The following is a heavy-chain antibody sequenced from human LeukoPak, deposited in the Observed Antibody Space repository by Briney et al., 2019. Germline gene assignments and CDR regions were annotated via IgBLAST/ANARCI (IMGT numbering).Heavy chain of an antibody. CDR2: IYTSGST. CDR1: GGSISSGSYY. CDR3: ARDRPRQGFLHDDAMNDAFDI. J-gene: IGHJ3*02. D-gene: IGHD3-3*01. Sequence: PSETLSLTCTVSGGSISSGSYYWSWIRQPAGKGLEWIGRIYTSGSTNYNPSLKSRVTISVDTSKNQFSLKLSSVTAADTAVYYCARDRPRQGFLHDDAMNDAFDIWGQGTMVTVSS. V-gene: IGHV4-61*02.